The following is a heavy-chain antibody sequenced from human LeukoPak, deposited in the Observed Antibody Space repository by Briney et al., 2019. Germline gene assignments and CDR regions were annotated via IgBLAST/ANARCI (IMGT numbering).Heavy chain of an antibody. V-gene: IGHV4-39*07. Sequence: SETLSLTCTVSGGPITSANYYWACIRQPPGKGLEWIGSIYYTGGTYYNPSLKSRVTISVDTSKNQFSLNLSSVTAADTAVYYCARVSDGRAFDYWGQGTLVTVSS. CDR3: ARVSDGRAFDY. J-gene: IGHJ4*02. CDR1: GGPITSANYY. CDR2: IYYTGGT. D-gene: IGHD1-26*01.